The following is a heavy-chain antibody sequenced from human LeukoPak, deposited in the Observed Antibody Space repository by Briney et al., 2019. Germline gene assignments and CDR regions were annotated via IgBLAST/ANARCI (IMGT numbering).Heavy chain of an antibody. CDR3: ATGAGCGY. Sequence: GGSLRLSCAASGVTFSSYWVTWVRQGPGEGLEWGAHIKQEGSERNYVDSVTGRFPLSRDNAHNSLYLQLNTLWDEDTAVYYCATGAGCGYWGRGTLVTVCS. J-gene: IGHJ4*02. CDR1: GVTFSSYW. CDR2: IKQEGSER. V-gene: IGHV3-7*03. D-gene: IGHD6-19*01.